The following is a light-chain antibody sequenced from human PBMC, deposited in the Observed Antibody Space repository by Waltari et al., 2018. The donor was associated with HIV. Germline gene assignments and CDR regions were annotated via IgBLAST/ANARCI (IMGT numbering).Light chain of an antibody. V-gene: IGKV1-39*01. Sequence: DIQMTQSPTSLSASVADKVTINCPASQHLGFNVKWYQYKTGRAPRLLIAATANLQSGVPSRFSGSGFGTHFSLTISGPRSDDFAQYFCQQSHGLPYTFGQGTRLEI. CDR2: ATA. CDR1: QHLGFN. J-gene: IGKJ2*01. CDR3: QQSHGLPYT.